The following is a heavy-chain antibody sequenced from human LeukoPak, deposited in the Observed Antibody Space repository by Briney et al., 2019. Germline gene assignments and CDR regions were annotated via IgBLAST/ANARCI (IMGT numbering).Heavy chain of an antibody. J-gene: IGHJ3*02. Sequence: PSETLSLTCTVSGYSIRNGYNWGWIRLSPGKGLEWLGSIYQSGSTYDNPSLKSRVTLSIDTSKNQFSLKLTSVTAADTAVYYCARVLLITASAVHAFDIWGQGTMVTVSP. CDR1: GYSIRNGYN. CDR3: ARVLLITASAVHAFDI. D-gene: IGHD1-20*01. V-gene: IGHV4-38-2*02. CDR2: IYQSGST.